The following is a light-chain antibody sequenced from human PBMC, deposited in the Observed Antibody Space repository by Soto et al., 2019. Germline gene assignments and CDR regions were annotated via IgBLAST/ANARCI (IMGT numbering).Light chain of an antibody. CDR3: QQRSNWPPWT. Sequence: EIVLTQSPATLSLSPGERATLSCRACQSVSSYLAWYQQKPGQAHRLLIYDASNRATGIPARFNCSGSGTDSPLTISSPEPEDFAVYYCQQRSNWPPWTFGQGLKVEIK. CDR2: DAS. V-gene: IGKV3-11*01. J-gene: IGKJ1*01. CDR1: QSVSSY.